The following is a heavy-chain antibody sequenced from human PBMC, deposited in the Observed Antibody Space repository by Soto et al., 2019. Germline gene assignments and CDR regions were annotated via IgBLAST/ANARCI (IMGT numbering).Heavy chain of an antibody. CDR2: ISSSGSGK. D-gene: IGHD3-22*01. V-gene: IGHV3-48*01. CDR1: GCTFSSYW. CDR3: AREGGITMIVVDAFDY. J-gene: IGHJ4*02. Sequence: GGSLRLSCAGSGCTFSSYWMSWVRQAPGKGLEWVAYISSSGSGKYYADSVRGRFTISRDNAKNSLYLQMNSLRAEDTAVYYCAREGGITMIVVDAFDYWGQGTLVTVSS.